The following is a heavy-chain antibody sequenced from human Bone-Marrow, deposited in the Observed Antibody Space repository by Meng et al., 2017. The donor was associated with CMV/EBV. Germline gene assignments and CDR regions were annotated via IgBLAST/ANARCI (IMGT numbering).Heavy chain of an antibody. CDR1: GYTFTGYY. D-gene: IGHD2-2*01. J-gene: IGHJ4*02. Sequence: ASVKVSCKASGYTFTGYYMHWVRQAPGQGLEWMGWINPNSGGTSYAQKFQGRVTMTRDTSISTAYMELSRLRSDDTAVYYWARWGKYQLIEGADYWGQGTLVTVSS. CDR2: INPNSGGT. V-gene: IGHV1-2*02. CDR3: ARWGKYQLIEGADY.